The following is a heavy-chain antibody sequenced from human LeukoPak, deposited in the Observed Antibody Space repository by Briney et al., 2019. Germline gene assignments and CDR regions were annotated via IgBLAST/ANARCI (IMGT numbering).Heavy chain of an antibody. J-gene: IGHJ4*02. D-gene: IGHD3-10*01. CDR1: GFTFSSYA. CDR3: TRGPPDGSGNYYPGDF. CDR2: ISGNGVST. Sequence: GGSLRLSCAASGFTFSSYAMSWVRQAPGKGLEWVSVISGNGVSTYYADSVKGRFTISRDNAKNTLYLQMNSLRVEDTAVYYCTRGPPDGSGNYYPGDFWGQGTLVTVSS. V-gene: IGHV3-23*01.